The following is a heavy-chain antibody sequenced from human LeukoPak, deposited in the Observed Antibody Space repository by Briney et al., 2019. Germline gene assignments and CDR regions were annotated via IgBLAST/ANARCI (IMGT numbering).Heavy chain of an antibody. CDR1: GFTFSSYG. V-gene: IGHV3-30*03. D-gene: IGHD3-3*01. CDR2: ISYDGSNK. CDR3: ARNVKYYDFWSGYYTGGVAYYYMDV. Sequence: GGSLRLSCAASGFTFSSYGMHWVRQAPGKGLEWVAVISYDGSNKYYADSVKGRFTISRDNSKNTLYLQMNSLRAEDTAVYYCARNVKYYDFWSGYYTGGVAYYYMDVWGKGTTVTVSS. J-gene: IGHJ6*03.